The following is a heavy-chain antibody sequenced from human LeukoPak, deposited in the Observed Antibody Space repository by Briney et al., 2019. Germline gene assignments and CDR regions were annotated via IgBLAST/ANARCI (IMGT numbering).Heavy chain of an antibody. J-gene: IGHJ4*02. CDR2: ISASGGST. CDR1: GFTFSSYA. CDR3: AKSLDYVWGSYRSRGFDY. D-gene: IGHD3-16*02. V-gene: IGHV3-23*01. Sequence: GGSLRLSCAASGFTFSSYAMTWVRQAPGKGLEWVSAISASGGSTYYADSVKGRFTISRDNSKNTLYLQMNSLRAEDTAVYYCAKSLDYVWGSYRSRGFDYWGQGTLVTVSS.